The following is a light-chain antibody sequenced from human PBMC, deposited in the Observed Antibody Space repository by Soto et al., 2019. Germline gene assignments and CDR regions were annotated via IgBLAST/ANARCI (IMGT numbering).Light chain of an antibody. CDR3: QQYGGSPLVT. CDR1: QSISSGY. J-gene: IGKJ4*01. CDR2: GAS. V-gene: IGKV3-20*01. Sequence: ETVLTQAPGTLSFSPGERATLSCRASQSISSGYLAWYQQRPGQAPRLLISGASNRATGIPDRFSGSGSGTDFTLTISRLEPEDFAVYYCQQYGGSPLVTFGGGTKVEI.